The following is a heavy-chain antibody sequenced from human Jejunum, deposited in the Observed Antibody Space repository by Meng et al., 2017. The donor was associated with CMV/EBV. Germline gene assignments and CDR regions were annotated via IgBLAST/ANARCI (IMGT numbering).Heavy chain of an antibody. CDR1: GLTVRSYW. V-gene: IGHV3-7*01. CDR3: LTETSLKGFDY. J-gene: IGHJ4*02. D-gene: IGHD1-14*01. CDR2: ISPDGSVT. Sequence: EVPGLTVRSYWVSWARQVPGKELKWVANISPDGSVTYYVDSVTGRFTISRDNTKASFYLQMTSLRAEDTAVYYCLTETSLKGFDYWGQGSLVTVSS.